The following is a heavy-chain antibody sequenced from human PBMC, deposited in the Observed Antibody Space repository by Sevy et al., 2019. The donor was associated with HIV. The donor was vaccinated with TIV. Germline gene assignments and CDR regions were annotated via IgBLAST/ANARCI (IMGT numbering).Heavy chain of an antibody. CDR3: ARDRYYDASGYYYYYYGLDV. CDR2: IYSGGST. D-gene: IGHD3-22*01. V-gene: IGHV3-66*01. J-gene: IGHJ6*02. CDR1: EFSVTDNY. Sequence: GGSLRLSCAASEFSVTDNYMSWVRQAPGKGLEWVSTIYSGGSTFYADSVKGRFTISRDNSKNTPYLHMNSLRAEDTAVYYCARDRYYDASGYYYYYYGLDVWGQGTTVTVSS.